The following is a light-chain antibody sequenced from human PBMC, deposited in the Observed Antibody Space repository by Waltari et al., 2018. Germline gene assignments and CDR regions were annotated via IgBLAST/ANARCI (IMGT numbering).Light chain of an antibody. CDR3: QQYGSSLWT. CDR2: VAS. Sequence: EIVLTQSPGTLSLSPGERATLPCRASQSVSSSYLAWYQQKPGQAPRLLSDVASSRATGIPDRFSGSGSGTDFTLTISRLEPEDFAVYYCQQYGSSLWTFGQGTKVEIK. CDR1: QSVSSSY. V-gene: IGKV3-20*01. J-gene: IGKJ1*01.